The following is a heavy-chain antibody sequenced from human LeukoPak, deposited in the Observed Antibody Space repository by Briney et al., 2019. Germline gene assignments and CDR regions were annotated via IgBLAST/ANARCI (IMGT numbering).Heavy chain of an antibody. J-gene: IGHJ3*01. D-gene: IGHD1-26*01. CDR3: TREREWELPRL. Sequence: ASVKVSCKASGYTFTGYYIHWVRQAPGQGLEWMGWINPNSGGTNYAQKFQGRVTMTRDTSISTVYMEVSGLRSDDTAVYYCTREREWELPRLWGQGTMVTVSS. CDR2: INPNSGGT. CDR1: GYTFTGYY. V-gene: IGHV1-2*02.